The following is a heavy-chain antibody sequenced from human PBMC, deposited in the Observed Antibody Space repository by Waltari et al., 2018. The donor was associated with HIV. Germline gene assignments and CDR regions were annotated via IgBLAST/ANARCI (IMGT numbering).Heavy chain of an antibody. CDR3: ARESGYQLVRWLDP. CDR1: GYMFTGHY. D-gene: IGHD2-2*01. Sequence: QVHLVQSGPEVKKPGASMKVSCKASGYMFTGHYMHWLRQAPGQGRERMGWINPIRGGTNDAQTLQGRGTMTRDASINTVYMELKSLRYDDTAMYYCARESGYQLVRWLDPWGQGTRVTVSS. V-gene: IGHV1-2*02. J-gene: IGHJ5*02. CDR2: INPIRGGT.